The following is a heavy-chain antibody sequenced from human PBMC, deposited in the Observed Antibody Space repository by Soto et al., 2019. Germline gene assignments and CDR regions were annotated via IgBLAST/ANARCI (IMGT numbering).Heavy chain of an antibody. CDR2: IIPIFGTA. CDR3: SKSLPDRDYYYGMDV. J-gene: IGHJ6*02. V-gene: IGHV1-69*01. Sequence: QVQLVQSGAEVKKPGSSVKVSCKASGGTFSSYAISWVRQAPGQGLEWMGGIIPIFGTANYAQKFQGRVTITADESTSTAYMELSSMRSEDTAVYYCSKSLPDRDYYYGMDVWGQGTTVTVSS. CDR1: GGTFSSYA.